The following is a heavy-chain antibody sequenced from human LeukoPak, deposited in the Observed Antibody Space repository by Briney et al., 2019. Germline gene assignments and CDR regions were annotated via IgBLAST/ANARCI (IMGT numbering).Heavy chain of an antibody. J-gene: IGHJ3*02. CDR3: ARVGWFGDQGDDAFDI. V-gene: IGHV1-46*01. D-gene: IGHD3-10*01. CDR2: ISPSGGST. Sequence: ASVKVSCKAFGYTFTSNYMHWVRQAPGQGPEWMGVISPSGGSTTYAQKFQGRLTLTRDMSASTDYLELSSLRSEDTAVYYCARVGWFGDQGDDAFDIWGQGTMVTVSS. CDR1: GYTFTSNY.